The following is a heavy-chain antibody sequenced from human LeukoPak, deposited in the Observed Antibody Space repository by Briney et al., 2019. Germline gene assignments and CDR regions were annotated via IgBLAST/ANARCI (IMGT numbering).Heavy chain of an antibody. J-gene: IGHJ4*02. CDR3: ARGTPDLLRYFDWLLIYFDY. CDR1: GGSFSGYY. CDR2: INHSGST. D-gene: IGHD3-9*01. Sequence: SETLSLTCAVYGGSFSGYYWSWIRQPPGKGLEWIGEINHSGSTNYNPSLKSRVTISVDTSKNQFSLKLSSVTAADTAVYYCARGTPDLLRYFDWLLIYFDYWGQGTLVTVSS. V-gene: IGHV4-34*01.